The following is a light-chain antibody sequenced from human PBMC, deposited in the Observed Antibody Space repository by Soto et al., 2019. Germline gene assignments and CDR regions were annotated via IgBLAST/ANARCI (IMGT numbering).Light chain of an antibody. CDR2: DAS. V-gene: IGKV3D-20*01. CDR1: QSVSSSY. Sequence: EIVLTQSPATLSLSPGERATLSCGASQSVSSSYVAWYQQKPGLAPRLLIYDASSRATGIPDRFSGSGSGTDFTLTISRLEPEDFAVYYCQQYGSSPYTVGQGTKLEIK. J-gene: IGKJ2*01. CDR3: QQYGSSPYT.